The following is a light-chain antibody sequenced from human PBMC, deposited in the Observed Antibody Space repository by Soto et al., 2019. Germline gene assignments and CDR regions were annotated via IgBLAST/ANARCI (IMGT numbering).Light chain of an antibody. J-gene: IGKJ4*01. CDR3: QQYNSYVLT. CDR2: DAS. Sequence: DSQMTLSPSSLSASGGDRVTITCRASQSVGSWLCWYQQTPGKAPKLLIYDASSLASGVPSRFSGSGSGSEFTLTISSLQPDDFATYYCQQYNSYVLTFGGGTKVDIK. V-gene: IGKV1-5*01. CDR1: QSVGSW.